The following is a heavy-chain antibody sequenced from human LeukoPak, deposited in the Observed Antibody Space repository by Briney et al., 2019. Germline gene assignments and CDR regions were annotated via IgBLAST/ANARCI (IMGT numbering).Heavy chain of an antibody. CDR2: ISYDGTNK. J-gene: IGHJ6*03. Sequence: GGSLRLSCAASGFTFSNHVIHRVRQAPGKGLEWLAVISYDGTNKYYADSVKGRFTISRDHSQSTVDLHMNNLRGADTAVYYCVRSPTYYNMDVWGKGTTVTVSS. CDR3: VRSPTYYNMDV. CDR1: GFTFSNHV. V-gene: IGHV3-30*04.